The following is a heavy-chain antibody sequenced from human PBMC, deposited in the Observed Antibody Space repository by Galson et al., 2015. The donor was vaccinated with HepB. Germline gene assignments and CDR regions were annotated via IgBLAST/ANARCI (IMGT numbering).Heavy chain of an antibody. CDR2: INSDGSST. CDR3: ARASGGYDPLDY. J-gene: IGHJ4*02. CDR1: GFTFSSYW. V-gene: IGHV3-74*01. D-gene: IGHD5-12*01. Sequence: SLRLSCAASGFTFSSYWMHWVRQAPGKGLVWVSRINSDGSSTSYADSVKGRFTISRDNAKNTLYLQMNSLRAEDTAVYYCARASGGYDPLDYWGQGTLVTVSS.